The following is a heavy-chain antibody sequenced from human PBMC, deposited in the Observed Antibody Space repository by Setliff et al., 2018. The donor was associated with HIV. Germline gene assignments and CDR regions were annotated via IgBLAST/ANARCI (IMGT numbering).Heavy chain of an antibody. Sequence: ASVKVSCKASGGTFSNYAISWVRQAPGQGLEWMGWINPNSGSTNFAQKFQGWVTMTRDTSISTAYMELSRLRSEDTAVYYCVRSFLGHLLDASAEYFHHWGQGTLVTVPQ. V-gene: IGHV1-2*04. J-gene: IGHJ1*01. CDR2: INPNSGST. CDR3: VRSFLGHLLDASAEYFHH. CDR1: GGTFSNYA. D-gene: IGHD3-16*01.